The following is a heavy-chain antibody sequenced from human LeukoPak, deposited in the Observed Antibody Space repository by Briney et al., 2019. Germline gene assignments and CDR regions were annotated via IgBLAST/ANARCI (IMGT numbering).Heavy chain of an antibody. V-gene: IGHV3-30*03. Sequence: GSLRLSCAGSGFTFSNYGMHWARQAPGKGPEWVAVISYDGSNKYYADSVKGRFTISRDNSKNTLYLQMNSLRAEDTAVYYCARDRDYGGQRGYFDYWGQGTLVTVSS. D-gene: IGHD4-23*01. CDR2: ISYDGSNK. CDR3: ARDRDYGGQRGYFDY. CDR1: GFTFSNYG. J-gene: IGHJ4*02.